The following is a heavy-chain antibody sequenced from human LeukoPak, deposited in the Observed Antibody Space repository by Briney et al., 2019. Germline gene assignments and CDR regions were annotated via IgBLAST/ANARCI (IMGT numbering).Heavy chain of an antibody. CDR2: ISSSGSTI. CDR3: ARDQGVSRYFDWLLYGAFDI. CDR1: GFTFSSYE. J-gene: IGHJ3*02. Sequence: PGGSLRLSCAASGFTFSSYEMNWVRQAPGKGLEWVSYISSSGSTIYYADSVKGRFTISRDNAKNSLYLQMNSLRAEDTAVYYCARDQGVSRYFDWLLYGAFDIWGQGTVVTVSS. V-gene: IGHV3-48*03. D-gene: IGHD3-9*01.